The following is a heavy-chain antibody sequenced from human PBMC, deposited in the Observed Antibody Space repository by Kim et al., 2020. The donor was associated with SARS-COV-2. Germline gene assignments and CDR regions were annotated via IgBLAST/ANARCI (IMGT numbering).Heavy chain of an antibody. J-gene: IGHJ3*01. Sequence: TTHVAAIVEGRFTISRDDSKNMLYLQINSLKTEDTAVYYCTTFNRQNAFDVWGRGTMVIVSS. CDR3: TTFNRQNAFDV. V-gene: IGHV3-15*01. CDR2: TT.